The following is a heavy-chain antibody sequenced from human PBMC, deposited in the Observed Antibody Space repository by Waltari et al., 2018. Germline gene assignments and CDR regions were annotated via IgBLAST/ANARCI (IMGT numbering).Heavy chain of an antibody. CDR3: TTLDAPWGG. Sequence: EVQMVESGGGLMKPGDSLRLSCAASGFTFTPAWLTWVRQAPGKGLELVGRIKSKSDGAITDYAAPVKGRFSISRDESQNKVFLQMNSLRTEDTAVYYCTTLDAPWGGWGHGTLVTVSS. CDR2: IKSKSDGAIT. CDR1: GFTFTPAW. D-gene: IGHD7-27*01. V-gene: IGHV3-15*01. J-gene: IGHJ4*01.